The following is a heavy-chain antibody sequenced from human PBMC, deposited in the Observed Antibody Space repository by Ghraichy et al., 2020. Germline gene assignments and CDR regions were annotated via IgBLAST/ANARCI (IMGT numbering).Heavy chain of an antibody. Sequence: ASVKVSCKASGYTFTGYYMHWVRQAPGQGLEWMGWINPNSGGTNYAQKFQGRVTMTRDTSISTAYMELSRLRSDDTAVYYCARDTVRFGELLWGYYYMDVWGKGTTVTVSS. CDR3: ARDTVRFGELLWGYYYMDV. D-gene: IGHD3-10*01. CDR1: GYTFTGYY. J-gene: IGHJ6*03. V-gene: IGHV1-2*02. CDR2: INPNSGGT.